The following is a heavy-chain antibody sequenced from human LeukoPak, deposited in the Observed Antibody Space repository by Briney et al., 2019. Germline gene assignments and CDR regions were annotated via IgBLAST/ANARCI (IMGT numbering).Heavy chain of an antibody. J-gene: IGHJ4*02. D-gene: IGHD5-12*01. Sequence: ASVKVSCKASGYIFTNNYIHWVRQAPGQGLEWLGWINPNTGGTKYAQQFQGWVTLTRDTSTSTAYLDLSRLKSNDTAAYYCARGYSSMFIDNWGQGTLVSVSS. V-gene: IGHV1-2*04. CDR2: INPNTGGT. CDR3: ARGYSSMFIDN. CDR1: GYIFTNNY.